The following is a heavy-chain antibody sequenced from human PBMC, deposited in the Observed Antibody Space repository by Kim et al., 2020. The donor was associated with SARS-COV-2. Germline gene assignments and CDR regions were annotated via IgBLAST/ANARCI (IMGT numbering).Heavy chain of an antibody. Sequence: SETLSLTCTVSGGSISSSSYYWGWIRQPPGKGLEWIGSIYYSGSTYYNPSLKSRVTISVDTSKNQFSLKLSSVTAADTAVYYCEASRRFGATPIDYWGQGTLVTVSS. CDR1: GGSISSSSYY. CDR2: IYYSGST. J-gene: IGHJ4*02. V-gene: IGHV4-39*07. D-gene: IGHD3-10*01. CDR3: EASRRFGATPIDY.